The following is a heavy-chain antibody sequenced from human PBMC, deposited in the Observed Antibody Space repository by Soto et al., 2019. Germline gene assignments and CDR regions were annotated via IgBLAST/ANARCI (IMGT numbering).Heavy chain of an antibody. J-gene: IGHJ4*02. V-gene: IGHV2-5*02. CDR1: GFSLSTTAMG. D-gene: IGHD3-9*01. CDR3: AHSRKSYYDILTGYNN. Sequence: QITLKESGPTLVKPTQTLTLTCTFSGFSLSTTAMGVAWIRQPPGKALEWLALIYWDDDKRYSPSLKSRLTITKDTSKNRVVLTVTNMDPVDTATYYCAHSRKSYYDILTGYNNWGQGTLVTVSS. CDR2: IYWDDDK.